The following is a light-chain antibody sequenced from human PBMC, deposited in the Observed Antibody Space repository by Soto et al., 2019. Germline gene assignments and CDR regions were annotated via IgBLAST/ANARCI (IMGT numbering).Light chain of an antibody. CDR3: AAWDDSLNGVV. Sequence: QSVLTQPPSASGTPGQRVTISCSGSSSNIGSYSVNWYQQLPGTAPKLLIYSSNQRPSGAPDRFSGSKSGTSASLAISGLQSEDGADYYCAAWDDSLNGVVFGGGTQLTVL. V-gene: IGLV1-44*01. J-gene: IGLJ2*01. CDR1: SSNIGSYS. CDR2: SSN.